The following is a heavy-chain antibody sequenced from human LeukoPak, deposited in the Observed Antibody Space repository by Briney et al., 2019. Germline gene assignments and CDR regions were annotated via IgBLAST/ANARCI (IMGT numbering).Heavy chain of an antibody. CDR3: ARGYRTVGAIEYFQH. CDR1: GGTFSSYA. Sequence: EASVKVSCKASGGTFSSYAISWVRQAPGQGLEWMGRINPNSGATNFAQKFQGRVTMTRDTSISTAYMELSRLRSDDTAVYYCARGYRTVGAIEYFQHWGQGTLVTVSS. D-gene: IGHD1-26*01. CDR2: INPNSGAT. V-gene: IGHV1-2*06. J-gene: IGHJ1*01.